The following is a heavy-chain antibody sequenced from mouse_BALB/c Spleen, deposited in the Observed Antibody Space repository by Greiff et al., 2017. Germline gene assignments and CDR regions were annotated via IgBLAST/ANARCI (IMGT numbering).Heavy chain of an antibody. V-gene: IGHV1-80*01. D-gene: IGHD2-14*01. Sequence: QVQLKESGAELAKPGASVKMSCKASGYAFSSYWMNWVKQRPGQGLEWIGQIYPGDGDTNYNGKFKGKATLTADKSSSTAYMQLSSLTSEDSAVYFCARRYDGGYYAMDYWGQGTSVTVSS. CDR3: ARRYDGGYYAMDY. CDR1: GYAFSSYW. CDR2: IYPGDGDT. J-gene: IGHJ4*01.